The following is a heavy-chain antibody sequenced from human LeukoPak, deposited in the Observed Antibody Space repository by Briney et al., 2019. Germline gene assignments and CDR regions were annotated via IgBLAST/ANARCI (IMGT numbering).Heavy chain of an antibody. Sequence: SETLSLTCTVSGGSISSYYWSWIRQPPGKGLEWIGYIYYSGSTNYNPSLKSRVTISVDTSKNQFSLKLSSVTAADTAVYYCARDSGSGSDGIDYWGQGTLVTVSS. CDR2: IYYSGST. CDR3: ARDSGSGSDGIDY. V-gene: IGHV4-59*01. D-gene: IGHD5-12*01. J-gene: IGHJ4*02. CDR1: GGSISSYY.